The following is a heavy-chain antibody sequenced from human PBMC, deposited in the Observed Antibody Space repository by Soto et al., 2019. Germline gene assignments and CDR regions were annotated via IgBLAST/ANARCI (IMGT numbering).Heavy chain of an antibody. Sequence: GGSLRLSCAASGFTFSSYAMSWVRQAPGKGLEWVSAISGSGGSTYYADSVKGRFTISRDNSKNTLYLQMNSLRAEDTAAYYCAKTPYYDSSGYYHGFDYWGQGTLVTVSS. J-gene: IGHJ4*02. CDR3: AKTPYYDSSGYYHGFDY. D-gene: IGHD3-22*01. CDR2: ISGSGGST. CDR1: GFTFSSYA. V-gene: IGHV3-23*01.